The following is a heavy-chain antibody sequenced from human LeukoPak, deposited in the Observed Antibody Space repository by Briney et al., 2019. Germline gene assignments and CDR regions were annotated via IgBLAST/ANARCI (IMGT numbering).Heavy chain of an antibody. J-gene: IGHJ6*02. CDR1: GYTFTCYY. Sequence: ASVKVSCKASGYTFTCYYMHWVRQAPGQGLEWMGIINPSGGSTSYAQKFQGRVTMTRDTSTSTVYMELSSLRSEDTAVYYCARETVADYGMDVWGQGTTVTVSS. CDR2: INPSGGST. D-gene: IGHD4-17*01. V-gene: IGHV1-46*01. CDR3: ARETVADYGMDV.